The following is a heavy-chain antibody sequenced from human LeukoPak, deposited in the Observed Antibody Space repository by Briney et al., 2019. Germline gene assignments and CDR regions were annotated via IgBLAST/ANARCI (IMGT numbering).Heavy chain of an antibody. CDR2: ISSSSSYI. CDR3: ARAPTTFEYYFDY. D-gene: IGHD3-10*02. J-gene: IGHJ4*02. CDR1: AFTFRSCN. V-gene: IGHV3-21*01. Sequence: GGSLRLSCAASAFTFRSCNMNWVRQAPGKGLEWISSISSSSSYIYYADSVKGRFTISRDNAKNSLYLQMNSLRAEDTAVYYCARAPTTFEYYFDYWGQGTLVTVSS.